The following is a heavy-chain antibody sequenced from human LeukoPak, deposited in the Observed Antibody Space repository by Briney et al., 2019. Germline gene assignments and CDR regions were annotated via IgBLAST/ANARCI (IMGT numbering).Heavy chain of an antibody. J-gene: IGHJ4*02. CDR3: ARGCSSTSCYTFFDY. V-gene: IGHV1-69*05. Sequence: GASVKVSCKASGGTFSSYAISWVRQAPGQGLEWMGGIIPIFGTANYAQKFQGRVTITTDESTSTAYMELSSLRSEDTAVYYCARGCSSTSCYTFFDYWGQGTLVTVSS. CDR2: IIPIFGTA. D-gene: IGHD2-2*02. CDR1: GGTFSSYA.